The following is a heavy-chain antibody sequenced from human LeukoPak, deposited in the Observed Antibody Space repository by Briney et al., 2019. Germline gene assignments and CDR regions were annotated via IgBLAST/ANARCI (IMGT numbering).Heavy chain of an antibody. CDR2: IYRSGST. J-gene: IGHJ5*02. CDR1: GGSISSSNW. Sequence: WETLSLTCAVSGGSISSSNWWSWVRQPPGKGLEWIGEIYRSGSTNYNPSLKSRVTISVDKSKNQFSLKLSSVTAADTAVYYCALERYYYDSSGYYSGYSDPWGQGTLVTVSS. CDR3: ALERYYYDSSGYYSGYSDP. D-gene: IGHD3-22*01. V-gene: IGHV4-4*02.